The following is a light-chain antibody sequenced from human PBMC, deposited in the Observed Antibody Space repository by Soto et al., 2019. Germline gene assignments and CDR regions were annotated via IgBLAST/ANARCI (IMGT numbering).Light chain of an antibody. Sequence: QSALTQPASVSGSPGQSITISCTRTSSDVGAYNYVSWYQQEPGKAPKLMIYDVSNRPSGISARFSGSKSGNTASLTISGLQAEDEADYYCNSYATSNTYVFGTGTKVTVL. J-gene: IGLJ1*01. V-gene: IGLV2-14*01. CDR1: SSDVGAYNY. CDR3: NSYATSNTYV. CDR2: DVS.